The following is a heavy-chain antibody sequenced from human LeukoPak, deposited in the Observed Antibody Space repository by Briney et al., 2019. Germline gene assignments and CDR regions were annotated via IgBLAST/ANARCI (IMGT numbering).Heavy chain of an antibody. CDR1: GYSISSGYY. CDR2: IYHSGST. V-gene: IGHV4-38-2*02. Sequence: PSETLSLTCTVSGYSISSGYYWGWIRQPPGKGLEWIGSIYHSGSTNYNPSLKSRVTISVDTSKNQFSLKLSSVTAADTAVYYCARLRGVWFGGKYIDYWGQGTLVTVSS. J-gene: IGHJ4*02. CDR3: ARLRGVWFGGKYIDY. D-gene: IGHD3-10*01.